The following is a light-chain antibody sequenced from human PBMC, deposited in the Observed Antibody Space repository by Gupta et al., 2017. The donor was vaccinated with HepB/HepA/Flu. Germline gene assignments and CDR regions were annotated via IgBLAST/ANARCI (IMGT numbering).Light chain of an antibody. CDR3: QQYNNWWT. Sequence: EIVLPQSPATLSVSPGERATHACSASQSVSSNLAWYQQKPGQAPRPLIYGAATRTTGIPARFSGSGSGTEFTLTISSLQSEDFAVYYCQQYNNWWTFGQGTKVEIK. CDR1: QSVSSN. V-gene: IGKV3-15*01. CDR2: GAA. J-gene: IGKJ1*01.